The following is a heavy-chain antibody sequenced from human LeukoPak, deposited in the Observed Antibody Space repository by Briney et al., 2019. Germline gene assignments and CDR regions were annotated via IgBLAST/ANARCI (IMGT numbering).Heavy chain of an antibody. D-gene: IGHD6-13*01. CDR2: IYYSWST. CDR3: ARARSAAGNFDY. J-gene: IGHJ4*02. CDR1: GGSISSGGYY. Sequence: SQTLSLTCTVSGGSISSGGYYWSWIRQHPGKGLEWIGYIYYSWSTYYNPSLKSRVTISADTSKNQFSLKLSSVTAADTAVYYCARARSAAGNFDYWGQGTLVTVSS. V-gene: IGHV4-31*03.